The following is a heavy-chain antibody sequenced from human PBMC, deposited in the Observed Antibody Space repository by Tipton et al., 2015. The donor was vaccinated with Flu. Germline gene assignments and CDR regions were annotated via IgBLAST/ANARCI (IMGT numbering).Heavy chain of an antibody. D-gene: IGHD4-17*01. CDR2: TYYRSKWNN. J-gene: IGHJ3*02. CDR3: ARGDYGDYDHEADGFDI. Sequence: GLVKPSQTLSLTCAISGDSLSRNGVAWNWIRQSPSRGLEWLGRTYYRSKWNNDYAVSVKSRITINPDTSKNQFSLQLNSVTPEDTAVYYCARGDYGDYDHEADGFDIWGQGTLVTVSA. V-gene: IGHV6-1*01. CDR1: GDSLSRNGVA.